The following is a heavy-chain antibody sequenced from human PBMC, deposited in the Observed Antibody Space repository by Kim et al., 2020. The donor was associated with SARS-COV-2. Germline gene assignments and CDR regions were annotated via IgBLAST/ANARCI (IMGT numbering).Heavy chain of an antibody. CDR1: GGTFSSYA. CDR2: IIPIFGTA. Sequence: SVKVSCKASGGTFSSYAISWVRQAPGQGLEWMGGIIPIFGTANYAQKFQGRVTITADESTSTAYMELSSLRSEDTAVYYCARDLSGADAFDIWGQGTMVTVSS. J-gene: IGHJ3*02. V-gene: IGHV1-69*13. D-gene: IGHD1-26*01. CDR3: ARDLSGADAFDI.